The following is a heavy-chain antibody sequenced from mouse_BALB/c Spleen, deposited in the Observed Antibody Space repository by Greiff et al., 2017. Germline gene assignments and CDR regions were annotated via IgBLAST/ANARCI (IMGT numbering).Heavy chain of an antibody. CDR3: ARSSTGTRSMDY. D-gene: IGHD4-1*02. CDR2: IDPSDSET. CDR1: GYTFNSYW. V-gene: IGHV1-69*02. J-gene: IGHJ4*01. Sequence: QVQLQQPGAELVKPGAPVKLSCKASGYTFNSYWMNWVKQRPGRGLEWIGRIDPSDSETHYNQKFKDKATLTVDKSSSTAYIQLSSLTSEDSAVYYCARSSTGTRSMDYWGQGTSVTVSS.